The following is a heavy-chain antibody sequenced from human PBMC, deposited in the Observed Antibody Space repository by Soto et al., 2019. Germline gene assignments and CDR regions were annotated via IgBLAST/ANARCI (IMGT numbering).Heavy chain of an antibody. D-gene: IGHD2-2*01. Sequence: QVQLQESGPGLVKPSQTLSLTCTVSGGSITSSGYYWSWIRQHPGEGLEWIGFTSNSGSTAYNPSLKSRVTVAVDTSSNQFSLNVKSVTAADTAVYYGARGGGSTKVDYWGQGTLVTVSP. CDR2: TSNSGST. CDR1: GGSITSSGYY. CDR3: ARGGGSTKVDY. V-gene: IGHV4-31*03. J-gene: IGHJ4*02.